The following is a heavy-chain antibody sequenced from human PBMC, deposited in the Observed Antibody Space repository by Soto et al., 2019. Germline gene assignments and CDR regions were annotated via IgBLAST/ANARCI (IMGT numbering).Heavy chain of an antibody. CDR1: GFPVSSKY. CDR2: IYSGGST. CDR3: ARDLHYDILTGYPYGMDV. J-gene: IGHJ6*02. D-gene: IGHD3-9*01. V-gene: IGHV3-53*01. Sequence: PGGSLGLDCAASGFPVSSKYMGWVRQAPGKGLEWVSVIYSGGSTYYADSVKGRFTISRDNSKNTLYLQMNSLRAEDTAVYYCARDLHYDILTGYPYGMDVWGQGTTVTGSS.